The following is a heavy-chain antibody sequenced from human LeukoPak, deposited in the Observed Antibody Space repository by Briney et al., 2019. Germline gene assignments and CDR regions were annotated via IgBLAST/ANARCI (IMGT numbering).Heavy chain of an antibody. Sequence: ASVKVSCKASGYTFIDYYVQWVRQAPGQRPEWMGWMNPNSGNTGYAQKFQGRVTMTRNTSISTAYMELSSLRSEDTAVYYCARGSGGYFDWLLSLGGAFDIWSQGTMVTVSS. CDR1: GYTFIDYY. J-gene: IGHJ3*02. V-gene: IGHV1-8*02. D-gene: IGHD3-9*01. CDR3: ARGSGGYFDWLLSLGGAFDI. CDR2: MNPNSGNT.